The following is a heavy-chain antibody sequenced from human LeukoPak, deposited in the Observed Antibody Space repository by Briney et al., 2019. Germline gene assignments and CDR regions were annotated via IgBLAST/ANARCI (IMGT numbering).Heavy chain of an antibody. J-gene: IGHJ4*02. CDR2: IIPILGLS. Sequence: ASVKVSCKASGGTFSSYAISWVRQAPGQGLEWMGRIIPILGLSNYAQNFQGRVTITADKSTSTAYMELSSLRSEDTAVYYCAKGSSYGNFDYWGQGTLVTVSS. V-gene: IGHV1-69*04. D-gene: IGHD5-18*01. CDR3: AKGSSYGNFDY. CDR1: GGTFSSYA.